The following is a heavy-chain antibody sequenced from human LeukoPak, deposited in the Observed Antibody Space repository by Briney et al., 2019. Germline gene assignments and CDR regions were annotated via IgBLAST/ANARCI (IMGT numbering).Heavy chain of an antibody. Sequence: GGSLRLSCAASGFTFSDYYMSWIRQAPGKGLEWVSYISSSAGTIYYADSVRGRFTISRDNAKNSLYLQMNSLRANDTAVYYCARDSPDDDILPLPTAVHIWGQGTMVTVSS. D-gene: IGHD3-9*01. V-gene: IGHV3-11*01. CDR2: ISSSAGTI. J-gene: IGHJ3*02. CDR1: GFTFSDYY. CDR3: ARDSPDDDILPLPTAVHI.